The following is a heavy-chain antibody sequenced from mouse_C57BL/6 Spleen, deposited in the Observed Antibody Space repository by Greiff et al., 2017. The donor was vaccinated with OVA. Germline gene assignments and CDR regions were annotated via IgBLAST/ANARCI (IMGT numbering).Heavy chain of an antibody. Sequence: VQLVESGAELMKPGASVKLSCKATGYTFTGYWIEWVKQRPGHGLEWIGEILPGGGSTTYNEKFKGKATFTADTTSNPAYMQLSSLTTEDSAIYYCARRETFFDDWGHGTTLTVSS. J-gene: IGHJ2*01. CDR3: ARRETFFDD. CDR2: ILPGGGST. CDR1: GYTFTGYW. V-gene: IGHV1-9*01.